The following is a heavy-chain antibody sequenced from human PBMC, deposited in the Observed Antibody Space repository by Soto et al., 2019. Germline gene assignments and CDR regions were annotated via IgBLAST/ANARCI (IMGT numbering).Heavy chain of an antibody. V-gene: IGHV1-18*01. CDR1: GYTFTNYG. J-gene: IGHJ4*01. D-gene: IGHD6-6*01. CDR3: SRGTSIPASGDY. CDR2: VSAYNGER. Sequence: QVQLVQSGAEVKKPGASVKVSCKASGYTFTNYGINWVRQAPGQGFEWLGWVSAYNGERRYAQRVQARVIMTTNTTTTTAYMELRRLRSDDTADYYCSRGTSIPASGDYWGQGTLVTVSS.